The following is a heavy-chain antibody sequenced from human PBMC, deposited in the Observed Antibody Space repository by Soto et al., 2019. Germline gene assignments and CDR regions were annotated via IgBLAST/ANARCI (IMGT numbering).Heavy chain of an antibody. CDR2: IVPIFGTA. Sequence: QVQLGQSGAEVKKPGSSVKVSCKASGGTFSSHGISWVRQAPGQGLEWMGGIVPIFGTADDAQRFRGRVTITEDESTSTAYMELSSLRSEDTAVYYCARGRYSGYDMPDTYYYYNYGMDVWGQGTTVTVSS. CDR3: ARGRYSGYDMPDTYYYYNYGMDV. CDR1: GGTFSSHG. V-gene: IGHV1-69*12. D-gene: IGHD5-12*01. J-gene: IGHJ6*02.